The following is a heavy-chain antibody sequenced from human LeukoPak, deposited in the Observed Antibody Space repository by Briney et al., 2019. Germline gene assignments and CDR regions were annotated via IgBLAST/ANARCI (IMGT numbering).Heavy chain of an antibody. Sequence: ASVTVSCKASGYTFTSYYMHWVRQAPGQGLEWMGIINPSGGSTSYAQKFQGRVTMTRDTSTSTVYMELSSLRSEDTAVYYCARALYCSSTSCHRGMDVWGQGTTVTVSS. CDR3: ARALYCSSTSCHRGMDV. V-gene: IGHV1-46*01. J-gene: IGHJ6*02. D-gene: IGHD2-2*01. CDR2: INPSGGST. CDR1: GYTFTSYY.